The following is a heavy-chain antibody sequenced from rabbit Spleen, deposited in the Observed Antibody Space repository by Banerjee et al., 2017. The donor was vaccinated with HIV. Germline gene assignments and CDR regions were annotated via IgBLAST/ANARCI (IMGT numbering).Heavy chain of an antibody. J-gene: IGHJ6*01. CDR1: GFSFSSGYD. Sequence: QSLEESGGDLVKPGASLTLTCTASGFSFSSGYDMCWVRQAPGKGLEWIACIYAGSSDSTYSATWAKGRFTLSKTSSTTVTLQMTSLTAADTATYFCARDAGTSFSTYGMDLWGPGTLVTVS. V-gene: IGHV1S40*01. D-gene: IGHD8-1*01. CDR3: ARDAGTSFSTYGMDL. CDR2: IYAGSSDST.